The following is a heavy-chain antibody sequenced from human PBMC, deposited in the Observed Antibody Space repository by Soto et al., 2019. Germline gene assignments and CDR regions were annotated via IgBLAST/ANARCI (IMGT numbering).Heavy chain of an antibody. D-gene: IGHD6-13*01. CDR1: GGSISSGGYS. V-gene: IGHV4-30-2*01. J-gene: IGHJ4*02. CDR2: IYHSGST. Sequence: QLQLQESGSGLVKPSQTLSLTCAVSGGSISSGGYSWSWIRQPPGKGLEWIGYIYHSGSTYYNPTLKSPVTISVHGSKTQFSLKLSSVTAADTAVYYCARVTSGIAADWGQGTLVTVSS. CDR3: ARVTSGIAAD.